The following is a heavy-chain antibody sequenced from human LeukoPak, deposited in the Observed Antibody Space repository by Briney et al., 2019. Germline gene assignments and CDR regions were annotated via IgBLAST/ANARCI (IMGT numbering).Heavy chain of an antibody. D-gene: IGHD1-14*01. J-gene: IGHJ4*02. CDR1: GYTFTSYG. CDR3: ARDVITTTIPLIDY. CDR2: ISAYNGNT. V-gene: IGHV1-18*01. Sequence: EASVTVSCKASGYTFTSYGISWVRQAPGQGLEWMGWISAYNGNTNYAQKLQGRVTMTTDTSTSTAYMELRSLRSDDTAVYYCARDVITTTIPLIDYWGQGTLVTVSS.